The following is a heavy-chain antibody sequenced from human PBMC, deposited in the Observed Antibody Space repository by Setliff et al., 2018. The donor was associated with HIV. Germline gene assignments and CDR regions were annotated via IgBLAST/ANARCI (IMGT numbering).Heavy chain of an antibody. V-gene: IGHV4-34*01. CDR3: ARGSQWELLPYFDY. Sequence: SETLSLTGAVYGGSFSGFYWSWFRQPPGKRLNWIGEISHSGSTNYNPSLKSRVTISVDTSKNQFSLKLSSVTAADTAVFYCARGSQWELLPYFDYWGQGTLVTVSS. J-gene: IGHJ4*02. CDR1: GGSFSGFY. D-gene: IGHD1-26*01. CDR2: ISHSGST.